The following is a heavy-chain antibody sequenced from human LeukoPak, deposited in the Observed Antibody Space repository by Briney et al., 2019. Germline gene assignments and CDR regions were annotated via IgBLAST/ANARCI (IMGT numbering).Heavy chain of an antibody. CDR3: TRDKRGGAYFDY. J-gene: IGHJ4*02. D-gene: IGHD3-16*01. CDR2: IRSKAYGGTT. CDR1: GFTFGDYA. Sequence: GGSLRLSCTASGFTFGDYAMSWVRQAPGKGLEWVGFIRSKAYGGTTEYAASVKGRSTISRDDSKSIAYLQMNSLKTEDTAVYYCTRDKRGGAYFDYWGQGTLVTVSS. V-gene: IGHV3-49*04.